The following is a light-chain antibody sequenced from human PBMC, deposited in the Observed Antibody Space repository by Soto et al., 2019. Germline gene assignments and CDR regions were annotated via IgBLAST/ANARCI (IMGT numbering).Light chain of an antibody. CDR3: QQSYSTPRT. Sequence: DIQMTQSPSSLSASVGDRVTITCRASQSISTSLNWYQQKPGKAPKFLIYSASSLQSGVPSRFSGSGSGTDFTLTISSLQPEDFATYYCQQSYSTPRTFGQGTKLEIK. CDR2: SAS. V-gene: IGKV1-39*01. J-gene: IGKJ2*01. CDR1: QSISTS.